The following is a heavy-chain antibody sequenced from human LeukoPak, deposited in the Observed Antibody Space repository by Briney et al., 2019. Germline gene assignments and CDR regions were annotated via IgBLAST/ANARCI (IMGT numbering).Heavy chain of an antibody. Sequence: ASVKVSCKASGCTFTSYDINWVRQATGQGLEWMGWMNPNSGNTGYVQKFQGRVTMTRNTSISTAYMELSSLRSEDTAVYYCARDRGPRTGFMVREAYDYWGQGTLVTVSS. J-gene: IGHJ4*02. D-gene: IGHD3-10*01. CDR1: GCTFTSYD. V-gene: IGHV1-8*01. CDR2: MNPNSGNT. CDR3: ARDRGPRTGFMVREAYDY.